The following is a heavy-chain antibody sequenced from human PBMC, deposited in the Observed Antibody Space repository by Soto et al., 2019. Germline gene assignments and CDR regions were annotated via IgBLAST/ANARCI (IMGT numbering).Heavy chain of an antibody. Sequence: EVQLLESGGGLVQPGGSLRLSCAASGFTFSSYAMSWVRQAPGKGLEWVSAITGRDGSTSYADSVKGRFTISRDNSKNTLFLQMNSVRAEDTAVCYCVQGDTGNQMRFDYWGQGTLVTVSS. D-gene: IGHD1-1*01. CDR2: ITGRDGST. J-gene: IGHJ4*02. V-gene: IGHV3-23*01. CDR3: VQGDTGNQMRFDY. CDR1: GFTFSSYA.